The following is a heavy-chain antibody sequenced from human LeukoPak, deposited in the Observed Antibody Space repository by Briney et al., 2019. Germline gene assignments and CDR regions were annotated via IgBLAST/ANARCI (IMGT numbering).Heavy chain of an antibody. D-gene: IGHD3-16*01. J-gene: IGHJ5*02. Sequence: SETLSLTCTVSGGSISSYYWNWIRQPPGKGLEWIGYIYYSGSTNYNPSLKSRVTISLDTSKNQFSLNLTSVAAADTAVYYCARFTPQGYGWGGYNRFDPWGQGTLVTVSS. CDR1: GGSISSYY. CDR3: ARFTPQGYGWGGYNRFDP. CDR2: IYYSGST. V-gene: IGHV4-59*01.